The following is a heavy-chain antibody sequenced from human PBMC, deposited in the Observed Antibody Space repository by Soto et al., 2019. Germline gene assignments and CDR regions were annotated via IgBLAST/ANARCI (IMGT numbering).Heavy chain of an antibody. CDR1: GASLRGYY. CDR3: VRDGTKNLRDRFDP. J-gene: IGHJ5*02. Sequence: QVVLQESGPGVVKPSGTLSLTCNVSGASLRGYYWSWIRQPPGKGLEWIGRIYATGSTDYNPTLKSPITRSVDMSKKQFSLTLRSVTAADTAIYYCVRDGTKNLRDRFDPWGRGILVTVSS. D-gene: IGHD1-1*01. V-gene: IGHV4-4*07. CDR2: IYATGST.